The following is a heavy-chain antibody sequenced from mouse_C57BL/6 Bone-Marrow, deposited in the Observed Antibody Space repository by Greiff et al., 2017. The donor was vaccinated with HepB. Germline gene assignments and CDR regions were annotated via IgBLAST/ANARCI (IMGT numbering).Heavy chain of an antibody. V-gene: IGHV1-50*01. CDR1: GYTFTSYW. J-gene: IGHJ1*03. Sequence: VQLQQPGAELVKPGASVKLSCKASGYTFTSYWMQWVKQRPGQGLEWIGEIDPSDSYTNSNQKFKGKATLTVDTSSSTAYMQLSSLTSEDSAVYYWAREGGDWYFDVWGTGTTVTVSS. CDR3: AREGGDWYFDV. CDR2: IDPSDSYT.